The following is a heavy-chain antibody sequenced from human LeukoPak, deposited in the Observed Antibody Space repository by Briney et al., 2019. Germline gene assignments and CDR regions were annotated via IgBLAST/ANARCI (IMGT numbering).Heavy chain of an antibody. CDR1: GYTFTGYY. D-gene: IGHD3-16*02. J-gene: IGHJ5*02. CDR3: ARDVMITFGGVIVCNWFDP. CDR2: INPNSGGT. V-gene: IGHV1-2*02. Sequence: ASVTVSCKASGYTFTGYYMHWVRQAPGQGLEWMGWINPNSGGTNYAQKFQGRVTMTRDTSISTAYMELSRLRPDDTAVYYCARDVMITFGGVIVCNWFDPWGQGTLVTVSS.